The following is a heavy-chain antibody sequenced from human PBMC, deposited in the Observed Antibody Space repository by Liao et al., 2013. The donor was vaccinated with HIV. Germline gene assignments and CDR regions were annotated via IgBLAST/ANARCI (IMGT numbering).Heavy chain of an antibody. Sequence: QLQLQESGPGLVKPSETLSLTCTVSGGSISSSSYYWGWIRQPPGKGLEWIGSIYYSGSTYYNPSLKSRVTISVDTSKNQFSLKLSSVTAADTAVYYCARGPLVIIPDYWGQGTLVTVSS. D-gene: IGHD3-9*01. CDR3: ARGPLVIIPDY. CDR1: GGSISSSSYY. V-gene: IGHV4-39*07. J-gene: IGHJ4*02. CDR2: IYYSGST.